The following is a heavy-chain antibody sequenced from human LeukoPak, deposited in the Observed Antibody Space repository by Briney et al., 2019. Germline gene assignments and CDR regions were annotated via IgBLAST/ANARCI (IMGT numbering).Heavy chain of an antibody. Sequence: GGSLRLSCAASGFTFSSYWMSWVRQAPGKGLEWVANIKQDGSEKYYVDSVKSRFTITRDNAKNSLYLQMNSLRAEDTAVYYCAREATYYYDSSGYYYFDYWGQGTLVTVSS. CDR3: AREATYYYDSSGYYYFDY. CDR2: IKQDGSEK. J-gene: IGHJ4*02. CDR1: GFTFSSYW. D-gene: IGHD3-22*01. V-gene: IGHV3-7*01.